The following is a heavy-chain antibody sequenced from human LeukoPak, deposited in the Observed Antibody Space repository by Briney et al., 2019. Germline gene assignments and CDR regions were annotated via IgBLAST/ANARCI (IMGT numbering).Heavy chain of an antibody. CDR3: AKVLRWTNFDY. CDR2: ISGSGDST. Sequence: GRGLRLSCAGSGFTFSRYVMHWVGQAPGKGLEGVSAISGSGDSTYYADSVKGRLTISRENYKKTVYVQMNSLRAEDTAVYYCAKVLRWTNFDYWGQGPLVTVSS. J-gene: IGHJ4*02. D-gene: IGHD4-23*01. CDR1: GFTFSRYV. V-gene: IGHV3-23*01.